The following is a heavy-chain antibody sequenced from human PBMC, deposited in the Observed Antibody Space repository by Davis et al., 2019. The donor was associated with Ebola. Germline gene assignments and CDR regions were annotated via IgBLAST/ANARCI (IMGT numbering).Heavy chain of an antibody. CDR2: INAGNGNT. D-gene: IGHD2-2*01. Sequence: ASVKVSCKASGYTFTSYAMHWVRQAPGQRLEWMGWINAGNGNTKYSPKFQGRVTITRDTSASTAYMELSSLRSEDTAVYYCARQLGYCSSTNCPNYYYYGMDVWGQGTTVTVSS. CDR3: ARQLGYCSSTNCPNYYYYGMDV. J-gene: IGHJ6*02. V-gene: IGHV1-3*01. CDR1: GYTFTSYA.